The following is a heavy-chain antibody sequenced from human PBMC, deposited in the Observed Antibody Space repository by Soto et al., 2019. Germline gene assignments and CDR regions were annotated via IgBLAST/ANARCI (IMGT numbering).Heavy chain of an antibody. Sequence: PSETLSLTCTVSCASISGSDLAWIRQTPGKVLEWIGYIHYSGSTNYNPSLKSRVTMSVDSAKNQFSVQLSSVSAADTTVYFCAKYRRTDAEAYSFDYWGQGALVTVSS. CDR2: IHYSGST. CDR1: CASISGSD. J-gene: IGHJ4*02. CDR3: AKYRRTDAEAYSFDY. V-gene: IGHV4-59*01. D-gene: IGHD2-21*01.